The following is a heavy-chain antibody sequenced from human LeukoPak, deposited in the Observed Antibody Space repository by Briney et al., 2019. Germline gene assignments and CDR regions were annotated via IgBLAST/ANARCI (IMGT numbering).Heavy chain of an antibody. CDR2: IYNGVNT. V-gene: IGHV3-53*01. J-gene: IGHJ4*02. CDR3: AGGPRWLAFDY. D-gene: IGHD6-19*01. Sequence: PGGSLRLSCAASGFTVSSNYMAWVRQAPGKGLEWVSVIYNGVNTNCADSVKGRFTISRDNSKNTLYLQMNSLRAEDTAVYYCAGGPRWLAFDYWGQGILVTVSS. CDR1: GFTVSSNY.